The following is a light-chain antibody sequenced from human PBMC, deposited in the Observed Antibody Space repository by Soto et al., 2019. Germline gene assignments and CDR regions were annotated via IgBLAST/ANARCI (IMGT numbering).Light chain of an antibody. CDR1: QSLLHSSGYDY. J-gene: IGKJ2*01. Sequence: DILMTQSPLSLPVTPGEPASISCRTSQSLLHSSGYDYLDWYVQKPGQSPKLLIYLGSNRASGVPDRFSGTGSGTDFRLKISRVEAEDVGVYYCVQARQTPYNFGQGTRLEIK. V-gene: IGKV2-28*01. CDR2: LGS. CDR3: VQARQTPYN.